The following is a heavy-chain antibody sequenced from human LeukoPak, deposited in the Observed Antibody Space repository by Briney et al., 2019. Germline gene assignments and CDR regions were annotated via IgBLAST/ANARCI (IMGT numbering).Heavy chain of an antibody. CDR2: ISWNSGSI. Sequence: GGSLRLSCAASGCTFDDYAMHWVRQAPGKGLEWVSGISWNSGSIGYADSVKGRFTISRDNAKNSLYLQMNSLRAEDTALYYCAKTVYNWNYGDYYGMDVWGQGTTVTVSS. J-gene: IGHJ6*02. D-gene: IGHD1-7*01. CDR3: AKTVYNWNYGDYYGMDV. V-gene: IGHV3-9*01. CDR1: GCTFDDYA.